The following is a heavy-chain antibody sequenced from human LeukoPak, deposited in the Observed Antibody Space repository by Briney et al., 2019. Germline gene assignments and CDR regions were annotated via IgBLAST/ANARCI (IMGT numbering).Heavy chain of an antibody. CDR2: ISAYNGNT. V-gene: IGHV1-18*01. J-gene: IGHJ5*02. Sequence: ASVKVSCKASGYTFTSYGMSWVRQAPGQGLEWMGWISAYNGNTNYAQKLQGRVTMTRDTSISTAYLQWSSLKASDTAMYYCARHPTRGTTYNWFDPWGQGTLVTVSS. CDR1: GYTFTSYG. CDR3: ARHPTRGTTYNWFDP. D-gene: IGHD4-17*01.